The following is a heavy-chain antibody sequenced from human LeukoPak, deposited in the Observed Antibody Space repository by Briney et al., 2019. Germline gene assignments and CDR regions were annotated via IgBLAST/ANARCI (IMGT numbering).Heavy chain of an antibody. CDR1: GFTFSSYW. V-gene: IGHV3-74*01. D-gene: IGHD1-26*01. CDR2: INSDGSST. CDR3: AKDASPSFIVGATYFDY. Sequence: PGGSLRLSCAASGFTFSSYWMHWVRQAPGKGLVWVSRINSDGSSTSYADSVKGRFTISRDNAKNTLYLQMNSLRAEDTAVYYCAKDASPSFIVGATYFDYWGQGTLVTVSS. J-gene: IGHJ4*02.